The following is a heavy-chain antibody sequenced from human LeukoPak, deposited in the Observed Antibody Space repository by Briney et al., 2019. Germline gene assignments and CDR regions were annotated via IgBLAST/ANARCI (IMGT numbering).Heavy chain of an antibody. V-gene: IGHV4-59*08. CDR3: ATPFATGYSSSWYSY. CDR1: GGSISSYY. J-gene: IGHJ4*02. D-gene: IGHD6-13*01. Sequence: SETLSLTCTVSGGSISSYYWSWIRQPPGKGLEWIGYIYYSGSTNYNPSLKSRVTISVDTSKNQFSLRLSSVTAADTAVYYCATPFATGYSSSWYSYWGQGTLVTVSS. CDR2: IYYSGST.